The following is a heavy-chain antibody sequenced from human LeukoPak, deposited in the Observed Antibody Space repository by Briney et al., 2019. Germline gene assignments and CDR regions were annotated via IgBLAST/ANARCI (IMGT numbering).Heavy chain of an antibody. Sequence: PSETLSLTCTVSGGSISSGDYYWSWIRQPPGKGLEWIGYIYYSGSTYYNPSLKSRVTISVDTSKNQFSLKLSSVTAADTAVYYCARASETDIVAVPGNAHWFDPWGQGTLVTVSS. J-gene: IGHJ5*02. CDR2: IYYSGST. CDR1: GGSISSGDYY. D-gene: IGHD2-2*01. V-gene: IGHV4-30-4*08. CDR3: ARASETDIVAVPGNAHWFDP.